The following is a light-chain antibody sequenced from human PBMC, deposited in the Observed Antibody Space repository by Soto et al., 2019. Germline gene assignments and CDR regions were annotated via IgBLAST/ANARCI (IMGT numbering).Light chain of an antibody. J-gene: IGKJ5*01. Sequence: EIVMTQSPLTLPVTPGEPASISCRSSQSLLYNNTYNYLDWYVQKPGQSPQLLIYFGSNRAPGVPDRFSGSGSGTDFTLKINRVEAEDVGTYYCMQALQSITFGQGTRMETK. V-gene: IGKV2-28*01. CDR2: FGS. CDR1: QSLLYNNTYNY. CDR3: MQALQSIT.